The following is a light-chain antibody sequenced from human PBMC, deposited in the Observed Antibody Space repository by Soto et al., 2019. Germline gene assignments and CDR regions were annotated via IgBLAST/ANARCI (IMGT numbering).Light chain of an antibody. J-gene: IGKJ4*01. CDR1: QGIRNY. V-gene: IGKV1-27*01. CDR2: AAS. CDR3: QKYNSAPPLS. Sequence: DIQMTQSPSSLSASVGDRVNITCRASQGIRNYLAWYQQKPGKVPTLLIYAASTLQSGVPSRFGGSGSGTDFTLTISGLQPQDVATYYFQKYNSAPPLSFGGGTKVEIK.